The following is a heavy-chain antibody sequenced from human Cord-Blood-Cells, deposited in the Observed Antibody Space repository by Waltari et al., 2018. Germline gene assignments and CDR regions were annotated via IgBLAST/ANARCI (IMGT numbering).Heavy chain of an antibody. CDR2: IYTSGST. D-gene: IGHD2-2*01. V-gene: IGHV4-4*07. CDR3: AREDYQLLPNYYYYYMDV. Sequence: QVQLQESGPGLVKPSETLSLTCTVSGGSISSYYWSWLRQPAGKGLEWIGRIYTSGSTNYNPSLKSRVTMSVDTSKNQFSLKLSSVTAADTAVYYCAREDYQLLPNYYYYYMDVWGKGTTVTVSS. J-gene: IGHJ6*03. CDR1: GGSISSYY.